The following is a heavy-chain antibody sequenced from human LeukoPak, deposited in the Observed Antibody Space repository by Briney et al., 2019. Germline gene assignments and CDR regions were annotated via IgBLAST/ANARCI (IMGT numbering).Heavy chain of an antibody. CDR1: GFTFSNYW. CDR2: IKTDGSST. CDR3: ARAQYGDAFDI. V-gene: IGHV3-74*01. Sequence: GGSLRLSCAASGFTFSNYWMHWVRQAPGKGLVWVSRIKTDGSSTSYADSVKGRFTITRDNAKNTLYLQMNSLRAEDTAVYYRARAQYGDAFDIWGQGTMVTVSS. J-gene: IGHJ3*02. D-gene: IGHD4-17*01.